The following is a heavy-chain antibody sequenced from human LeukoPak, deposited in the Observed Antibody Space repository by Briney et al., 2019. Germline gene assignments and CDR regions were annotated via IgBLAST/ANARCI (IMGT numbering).Heavy chain of an antibody. CDR2: IGSSGYTV. CDR1: GFIFSSYE. Sequence: PGGSLRLSCAASGFIFSSYEINWVRQAPGKGLEWVSYIGSSGYTVNYADSVKGRFTISRDNTKNSLYLQMNSLRAEDTAVYYCVSPPYCFDTTNYYVGYWGQGTLVTVSS. CDR3: VSPPYCFDTTNYYVGY. V-gene: IGHV3-48*03. D-gene: IGHD3-22*01. J-gene: IGHJ4*02.